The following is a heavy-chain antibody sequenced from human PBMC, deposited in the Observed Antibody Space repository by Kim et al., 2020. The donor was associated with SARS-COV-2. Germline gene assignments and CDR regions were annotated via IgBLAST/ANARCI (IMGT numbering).Heavy chain of an antibody. CDR1: GGSFSGYY. J-gene: IGHJ4*02. D-gene: IGHD5-12*01. Sequence: SETLSLTCAVYGGSFSGYYWSWIRQPPGKGLEWIGEINHSGSTNYNPSLKSRVTISVDTSKNQFSLQLSTVTAADTAAYYCAREEWAVATGGIDDYGGQG. CDR3: AREEWAVATGGIDDY. V-gene: IGHV4-34*01. CDR2: INHSGST.